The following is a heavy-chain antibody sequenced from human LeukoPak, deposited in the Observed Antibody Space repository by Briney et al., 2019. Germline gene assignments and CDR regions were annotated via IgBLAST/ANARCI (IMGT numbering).Heavy chain of an antibody. CDR1: GYTFTSYG. Sequence: ASVKVSCKASGYTFTSYGISWVRQAPGQGLECMGWISAYNGNTNYAQKLQGRVTMTTDTSTSTAYMELRSLRSDDTAVYYCARTYCSSTSCHAYYFDYWGQGTLVTVSS. D-gene: IGHD2-2*01. J-gene: IGHJ4*02. V-gene: IGHV1-18*01. CDR2: ISAYNGNT. CDR3: ARTYCSSTSCHAYYFDY.